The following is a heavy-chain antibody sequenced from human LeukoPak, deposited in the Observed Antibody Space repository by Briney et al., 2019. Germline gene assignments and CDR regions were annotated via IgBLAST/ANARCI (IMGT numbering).Heavy chain of an antibody. CDR3: ASPVGGYSYGEAGFDY. V-gene: IGHV1-2*02. J-gene: IGHJ4*02. CDR2: INPNSGGT. CDR1: GYTFTGYY. Sequence: ASVKVPCKASGYTFTGYYMHWVRQAPGQGLEWMGWINPNSGGTNYAQKFQGRVTMTRDTSISTAYMELSRLRSDDTAVYYCASPVGGYSYGEAGFDYWGQGTLVTVSS. D-gene: IGHD5-18*01.